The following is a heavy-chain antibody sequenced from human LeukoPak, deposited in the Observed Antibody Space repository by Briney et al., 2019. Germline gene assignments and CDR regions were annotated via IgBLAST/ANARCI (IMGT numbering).Heavy chain of an antibody. V-gene: IGHV1-18*01. CDR3: ARGAYGDK. Sequence: GASVKVSCEASGYTLTSYGINWMRQAPGQGLEWMEWISTQSGNTNYAQKVQGRLTLITDRSTNTAYMELRSLRSDDTAVYYCARGAYGDKWGQGTMVTVSS. CDR1: GYTLTSYG. D-gene: IGHD4-17*01. CDR2: ISTQSGNT. J-gene: IGHJ4*02.